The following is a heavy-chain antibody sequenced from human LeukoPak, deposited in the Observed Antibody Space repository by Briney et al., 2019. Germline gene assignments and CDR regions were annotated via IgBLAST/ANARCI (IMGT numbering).Heavy chain of an antibody. CDR2: ISYDGSNK. V-gene: IGHV3-30-3*01. D-gene: IGHD6-19*01. CDR3: ARDEDSSGWYLIALPDY. CDR1: GFTFSSYA. Sequence: EGSLRLSCAASGFTFSSYAMHWVRQAPGKGLEWVAVISYDGSNKYYADSVKGRFTISRDNSKNTLYLQMNSLRAEDTAVYYCARDEDSSGWYLIALPDYWGQGTLVTVSS. J-gene: IGHJ4*02.